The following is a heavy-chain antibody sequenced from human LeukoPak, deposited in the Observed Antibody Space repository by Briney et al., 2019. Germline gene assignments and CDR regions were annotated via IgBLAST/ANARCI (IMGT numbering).Heavy chain of an antibody. D-gene: IGHD2-2*01. CDR2: ISSSAVST. CDR1: GLTFNNYF. V-gene: IGHV3-23*01. Sequence: GGSLRLSCAPSGLTFNNYFMTWVRQATGEGREWVSTISSSAVSTYYADFVKGLFTISRDNSKNTLYLQMNSLRADDTAVYYCARYCSGASCYSGLDYWGQGTLVTVSS. CDR3: ARYCSGASCYSGLDY. J-gene: IGHJ4*02.